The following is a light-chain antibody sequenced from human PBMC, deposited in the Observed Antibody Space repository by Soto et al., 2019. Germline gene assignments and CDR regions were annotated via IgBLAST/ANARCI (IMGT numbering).Light chain of an antibody. J-gene: IGKJ4*01. CDR1: QALSNY. CDR2: SAS. Sequence: IQLTQSPSVLSASVGDTVTITCRASQALSNYLAWYQQKPGKAPDLLIYSASTLQSGVPSRLSGSGSETEFSLTISALQPEDFATYYCQQLSRYPLTFGGGTKVDIK. CDR3: QQLSRYPLT. V-gene: IGKV1-9*01.